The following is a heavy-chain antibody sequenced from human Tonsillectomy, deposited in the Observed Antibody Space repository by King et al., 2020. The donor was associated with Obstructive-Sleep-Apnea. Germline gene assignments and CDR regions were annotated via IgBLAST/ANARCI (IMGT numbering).Heavy chain of an antibody. CDR3: ARLSHYLSDRGGVHYAPNSFDV. V-gene: IGHV5-51*01. J-gene: IGHJ3*01. Sequence: VQLVESGAEVRKPGDSLKISCQTSGYSFTRNWITWVRQMPGKGLEWMGTIFPDDSDSRYSPSFQGRVTISVDKSLSTAYLLLHSLQASATAIYYCARLSHYLSDRGGVHYAPNSFDVWGQGTLVTVSS. D-gene: IGHD2-21*01. CDR1: GYSFTRNW. CDR2: IFPDDSDS.